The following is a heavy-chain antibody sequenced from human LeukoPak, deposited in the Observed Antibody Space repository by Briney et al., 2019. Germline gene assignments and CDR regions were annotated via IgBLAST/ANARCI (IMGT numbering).Heavy chain of an antibody. D-gene: IGHD3-16*01. Sequence: SETLSLTCAVYGGSFSGYYWSWIRQPPGKGLEWIGEINHSGSTEYNPSLKSRVTISADTSKRQFSLKLSSLTAADTGVYYCARVKLAMIHCFDIWGQGTMVTVSS. V-gene: IGHV4-34*01. CDR1: GGSFSGYY. CDR2: INHSGST. CDR3: ARVKLAMIHCFDI. J-gene: IGHJ3*02.